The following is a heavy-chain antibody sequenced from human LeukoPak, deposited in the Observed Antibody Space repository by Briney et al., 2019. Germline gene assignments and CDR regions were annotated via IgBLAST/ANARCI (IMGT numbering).Heavy chain of an antibody. Sequence: GEPLNISCKAAGYCFTSYWIGWVRQLRGKGLGWMRIIYPGDSDTRYSPSFQGQVTISADKSISTAYLQWSSLKASDTAMYYCARRSGNKAHEKNYYFAYWGQGTLVTVSS. CDR2: IYPGDSDT. V-gene: IGHV5-51*01. D-gene: IGHD4-23*01. CDR3: ARRSGNKAHEKNYYFAY. CDR1: GYCFTSYW. J-gene: IGHJ4*02.